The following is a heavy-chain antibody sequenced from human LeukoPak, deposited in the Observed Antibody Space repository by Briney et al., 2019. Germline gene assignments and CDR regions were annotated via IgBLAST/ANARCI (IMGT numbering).Heavy chain of an antibody. J-gene: IGHJ2*01. CDR2: IYTSGST. Sequence: SQTLSLTCTVSGGSISSGSYYCSWIRQPAGKGLEWIGRIYTSGSTNYNPSLESRVTISVDTSKNQFSLKLSSVTAADTAVYYCARELQDSWAAVEDYWYFDLWGRGTLVTVSS. CDR3: ARELQDSWAAVEDYWYFDL. CDR1: GGSISSGSYY. D-gene: IGHD6-19*01. V-gene: IGHV4-61*02.